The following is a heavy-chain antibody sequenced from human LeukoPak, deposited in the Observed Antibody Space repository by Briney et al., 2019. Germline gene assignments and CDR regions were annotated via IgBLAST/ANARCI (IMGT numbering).Heavy chain of an antibody. CDR3: ASSDCSGGSCFILDY. D-gene: IGHD2-15*01. Sequence: GASVKVSCKASGYTFSTYYLHWVRQAPGQGLEWMGIINPSSRSTTYAQTLEGRVTMTSDTSTSTVYMEPSRLRSEDTAVYYCASSDCSGGSCFILDYWGQGTLVTVSS. CDR1: GYTFSTYY. CDR2: INPSSRST. V-gene: IGHV1-46*01. J-gene: IGHJ4*02.